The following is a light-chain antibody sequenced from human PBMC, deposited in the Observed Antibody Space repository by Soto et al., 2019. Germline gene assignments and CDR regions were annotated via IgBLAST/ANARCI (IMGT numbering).Light chain of an antibody. Sequence: EIVLTQSPGTLSLSLGERATLSCRASQSVRSSYLAWYQQKPGQPHKLLIYWAYTRDSGVHDRFSGSGPGTDFTLTIRSLQAEDVAVYYCKQYYSTPRTFGQGTKVDIK. CDR3: KQYYSTPRT. CDR2: WAY. V-gene: IGKV4-1*01. CDR1: QSVRSSY. J-gene: IGKJ1*01.